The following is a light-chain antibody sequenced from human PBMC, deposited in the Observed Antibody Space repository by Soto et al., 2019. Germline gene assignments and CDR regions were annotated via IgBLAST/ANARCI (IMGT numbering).Light chain of an antibody. CDR2: SLD. V-gene: IGLV1-44*01. CDR3: AAWYDSLTAWV. J-gene: IGLJ3*02. Sequence: QSVVTQPPSASQTPGQRVTISCSGSRSNVGRNSVSWYQHVPGTAPKLLIYSLDQRPSGVPDRISASRSGTAASLAISGLRSEDEAFSYCAAWYDSLTAWVFGGVTKLTVL. CDR1: RSNVGRNS.